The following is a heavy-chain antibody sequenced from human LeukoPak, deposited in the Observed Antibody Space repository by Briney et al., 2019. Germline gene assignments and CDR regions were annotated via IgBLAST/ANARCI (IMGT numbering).Heavy chain of an antibody. J-gene: IGHJ4*02. CDR2: IKSKTDGGTT. CDR3: AKGLGWDYYDSSGPA. V-gene: IGHV3-15*01. Sequence: PGGSLRLSCAASGFTFSNAWMSWVRQAPGKGLEWVGRIKSKTDGGTTDYAAPVKGRFTISRDNSKNTLYLQMNSLRAEDTAVYYCAKGLGWDYYDSSGPAWGQGTLVTVSS. D-gene: IGHD3-22*01. CDR1: GFTFSNAW.